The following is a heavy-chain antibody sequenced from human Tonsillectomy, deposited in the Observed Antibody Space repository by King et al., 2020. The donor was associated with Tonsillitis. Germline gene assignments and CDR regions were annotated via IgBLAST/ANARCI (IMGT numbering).Heavy chain of an antibody. Sequence: VQLVESGAEVKKPGASVKVSCKASGYTFTGYYMHWVRQAPGQGLEWMGWINPNSGGTNYAQKFQGRVTMTRDTSISTAYMALSRLRSDDTAVYYCARVRGVVVAAHFDYWGQGTLVTVSS. CDR1: GYTFTGYY. V-gene: IGHV1-2*02. CDR2: INPNSGGT. J-gene: IGHJ4*02. D-gene: IGHD2-15*01. CDR3: ARVRGVVVAAHFDY.